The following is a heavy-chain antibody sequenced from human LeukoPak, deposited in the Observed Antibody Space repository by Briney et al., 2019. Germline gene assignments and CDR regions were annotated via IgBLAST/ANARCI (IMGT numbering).Heavy chain of an antibody. CDR3: AREGNYDYVWGSYRQAWYFDY. CDR2: IWYDGSNK. V-gene: IGHV3-33*01. D-gene: IGHD3-16*02. Sequence: GGSLRLSCAASGFTFSSYGMHWVRQASGKGLEWVAVIWYDGSNKYYADSVKGRFTISRDNSKNTLYLQMNSLRAEDTAVYYCAREGNYDYVWGSYRQAWYFDYWGQGTLVTVSS. J-gene: IGHJ4*02. CDR1: GFTFSSYG.